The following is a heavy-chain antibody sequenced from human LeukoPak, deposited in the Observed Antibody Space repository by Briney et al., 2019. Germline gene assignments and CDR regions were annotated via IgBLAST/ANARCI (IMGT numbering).Heavy chain of an antibody. CDR2: VSAYNGNT. CDR1: GNTFSSLS. V-gene: IGHV1-18*01. Sequence: GASVKVSCKASGNTFSSLSISWVRQAPGQGLEWMGWVSAYNGNTNYAQKLQGRVTMTTDTSTSTAYMELRSLRSDDTAVYYCARGDDFWSGLDLWGQGTMVTVSS. D-gene: IGHD3-3*01. CDR3: ARGDDFWSGLDL. J-gene: IGHJ3*01.